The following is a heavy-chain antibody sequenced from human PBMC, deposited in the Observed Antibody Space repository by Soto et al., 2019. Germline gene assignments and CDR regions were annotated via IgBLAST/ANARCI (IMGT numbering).Heavy chain of an antibody. Sequence: QVQLVQSGAEVKKPGASVKVSCKASGYTFSSYYMHWVRQGPGQGLEWMGIINPNGGSTTYAQKLQGRVTMPRDTSTSTYYMELSSLRSEYTAVYYCARDELVHSSGCYGMDVWGQGTAVTGSS. CDR2: INPNGGST. D-gene: IGHD6-19*01. V-gene: IGHV1-46*01. CDR1: GYTFSSYY. J-gene: IGHJ6*02. CDR3: ARDELVHSSGCYGMDV.